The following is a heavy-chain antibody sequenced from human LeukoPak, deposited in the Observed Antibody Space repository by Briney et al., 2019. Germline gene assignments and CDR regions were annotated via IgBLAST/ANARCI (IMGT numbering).Heavy chain of an antibody. D-gene: IGHD2-2*01. CDR3: ARDEYLWVVIQLGLFDY. V-gene: IGHV3-30-3*01. CDR1: GFTFSSYA. J-gene: IGHJ4*02. Sequence: GGSLRLSCAASGFTFSSYAMHWVRQAPGKGLEWVAVISSDGNNKYYADSVKGRFTISRYNSKNTLYLQMNSLRAEDTAVYYCARDEYLWVVIQLGLFDYWGQGTLVTVSS. CDR2: ISSDGNNK.